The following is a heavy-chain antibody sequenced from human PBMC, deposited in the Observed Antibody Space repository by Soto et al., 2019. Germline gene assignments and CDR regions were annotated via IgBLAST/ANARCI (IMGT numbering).Heavy chain of an antibody. D-gene: IGHD3-22*01. CDR3: AKDWYYYDSSGYFDY. CDR1: GFTFSSYG. CDR2: ISYDGSNK. Sequence: GSLRLSCAASGFTFSSYGMHWVRQAPGKGLEWVAVISYDGSNKYYADSVKGRFTISRDNSKNTLYLQMNSLRAEDTAVYYCAKDWYYYDSSGYFDYWGQGTLVTVSS. V-gene: IGHV3-30*18. J-gene: IGHJ4*02.